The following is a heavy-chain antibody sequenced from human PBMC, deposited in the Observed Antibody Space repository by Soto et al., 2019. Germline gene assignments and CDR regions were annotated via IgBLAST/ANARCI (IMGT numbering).Heavy chain of an antibody. CDR3: ARSLNTIFGVVYYFDF. V-gene: IGHV5-51*01. D-gene: IGHD3-3*01. J-gene: IGHJ4*02. Sequence: GESLKISCKGSGYTFTSYWIGWVRQMPGKGLEWMGIIYPRDSDIRYNAAFQGQVTISADKSINTAYLQWGSLKASDTAVYYCARSLNTIFGVVYYFDFWGQGTLVTVSS. CDR1: GYTFTSYW. CDR2: IYPRDSDI.